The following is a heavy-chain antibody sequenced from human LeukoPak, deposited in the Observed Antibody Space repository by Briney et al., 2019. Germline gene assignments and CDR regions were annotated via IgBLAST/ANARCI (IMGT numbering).Heavy chain of an antibody. CDR1: GYTFTNYG. Sequence: ASVKVSCKASGYTFTNYGISWVRQAPGQGLEWMGWINTYNGNTNYAQKFQGRVTMTTDTSTSTAYMELRSLRSDDTAVYYCARGTPKRLTVGYYDYVWGSYPLFDYWGQGTLVTVSS. CDR3: ARGTPKRLTVGYYDYVWGSYPLFDY. D-gene: IGHD3-16*01. J-gene: IGHJ4*02. CDR2: INTYNGNT. V-gene: IGHV1-18*01.